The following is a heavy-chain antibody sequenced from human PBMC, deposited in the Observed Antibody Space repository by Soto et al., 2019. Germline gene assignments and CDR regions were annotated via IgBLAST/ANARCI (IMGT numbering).Heavy chain of an antibody. Sequence: GASVKVSCKASGYTFTSYGISWVRQAPGQGLEWMGWISAYNGNTNYAXXXXXXXXXXXXXSXXTAYMELRSLRSDDTAVYYCARVEVGDRFDYWGQGTLVTVSS. D-gene: IGHD4-17*01. CDR1: GYTFTSYG. CDR3: ARVEVGDRFDY. CDR2: ISAYNGNT. V-gene: IGHV1-18*01. J-gene: IGHJ4*02.